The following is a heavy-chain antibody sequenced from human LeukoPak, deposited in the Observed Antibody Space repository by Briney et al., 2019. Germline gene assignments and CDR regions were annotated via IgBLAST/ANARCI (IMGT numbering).Heavy chain of an antibody. CDR1: GFTFSSYG. J-gene: IGHJ4*02. V-gene: IGHV3-30*02. CDR3: ARDWMTMVTTANDY. D-gene: IGHD4-17*01. Sequence: GGSLRLSCAASGFTFSSYGMHWVRQAPGKGLEWVAFIRYDGSNKYYADSVKGRFTISRDNSKNTLYLQMNSLRAEDTAVYYCARDWMTMVTTANDYWGQGTLVTVSS. CDR2: IRYDGSNK.